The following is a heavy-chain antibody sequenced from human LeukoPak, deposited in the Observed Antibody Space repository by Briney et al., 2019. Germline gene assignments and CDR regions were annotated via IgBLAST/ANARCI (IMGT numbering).Heavy chain of an antibody. Sequence: ASVKVSCKASGYTFTCYYMHWVRQAPGQGLEWMGRINPNSGGTNYAQKFQGRVTMTRDTSISTAYMELSRPRSDDTAVYYCARVPRIAAAGTGGHNWFDRWGQGTLVTVSS. J-gene: IGHJ5*02. CDR2: INPNSGGT. CDR1: GYTFTCYY. V-gene: IGHV1-2*06. D-gene: IGHD6-13*01. CDR3: ARVPRIAAAGTGGHNWFDR.